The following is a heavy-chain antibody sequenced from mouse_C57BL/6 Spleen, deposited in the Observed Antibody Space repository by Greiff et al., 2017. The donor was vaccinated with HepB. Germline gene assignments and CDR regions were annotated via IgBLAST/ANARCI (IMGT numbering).Heavy chain of an antibody. V-gene: IGHV5-4*01. J-gene: IGHJ3*01. D-gene: IGHD2-4*01. CDR3: ARGGGLRQFAY. CDR2: ISDGGSYT. CDR1: GFTFSSYA. Sequence: EVQGVESGGGLVKPGGSLKLSCAASGFTFSSYAMSWVRQTPEKRLEWVATISDGGSYTYYPDNVKGRFTISRDYAKNNLYLQMSHLKSEDTAMYYCARGGGLRQFAYWGQGTLVTVSA.